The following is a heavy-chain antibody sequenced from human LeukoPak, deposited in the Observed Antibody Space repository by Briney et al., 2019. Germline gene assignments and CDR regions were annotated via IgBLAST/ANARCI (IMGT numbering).Heavy chain of an antibody. V-gene: IGHV4-39*01. J-gene: IGHJ2*01. D-gene: IGHD4-11*01. CDR2: IYYSGST. CDR1: GGSISSSSYY. CDR3: ATVTRPGYFDL. Sequence: PSETLSLTCTASGGSISSSSYYWGWIRQPPGKGLEWIGSIYYSGSTYYNPSLKSRVTISVDTSKNQFSLKLSSVTAADTAVYYPATVTRPGYFDLWGRGTLVTVSS.